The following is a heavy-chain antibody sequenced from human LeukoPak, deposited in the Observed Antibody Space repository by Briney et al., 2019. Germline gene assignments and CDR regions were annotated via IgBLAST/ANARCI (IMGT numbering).Heavy chain of an antibody. J-gene: IGHJ5*02. CDR3: ARENYGDYAMSLRGYNWFDP. Sequence: PGGSLRLSCAASGFTFSSYSMNWVRQAPGKGLEWVSSISSSSSYIYYADSVKGRFTISRDNAKNSLYLQMNSLRAEDTAVYYCARENYGDYAMSLRGYNWFDPWGQGTLVTVSS. CDR1: GFTFSSYS. D-gene: IGHD4-17*01. V-gene: IGHV3-21*01. CDR2: ISSSSSYI.